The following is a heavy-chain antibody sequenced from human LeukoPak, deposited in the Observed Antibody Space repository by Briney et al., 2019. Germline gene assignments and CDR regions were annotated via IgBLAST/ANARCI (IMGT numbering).Heavy chain of an antibody. CDR3: AKLVGASPSDY. V-gene: IGHV3-23*01. CDR1: GFPFSSYT. CDR2: ITGGRVTI. J-gene: IGHJ4*02. Sequence: GGSLRLSCAASGFPFSSYTMYWVRQAPGKGLEWVSGITGGRVTIHYADSVKGRFTISRDNSKNMVYLQMNSLRVDDTAVYYCAKLVGASPSDYWGQGTLVTVSS. D-gene: IGHD1-26*01.